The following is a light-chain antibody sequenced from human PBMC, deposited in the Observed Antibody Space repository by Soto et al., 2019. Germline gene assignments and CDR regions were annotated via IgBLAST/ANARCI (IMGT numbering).Light chain of an antibody. CDR2: DVS. CDR3: SSYTSSITLIV. J-gene: IGLJ1*01. Sequence: QSALTQPASVSGSPGQSITISCTGTSSDVGDYNYVSWYQQHPGKAPKLMIYDVSNRPSGVSNRFSGSKSGNTASLTISGLQAEDDADYYCSSYTSSITLIVFGTGTKVTVL. V-gene: IGLV2-14*01. CDR1: SSDVGDYNY.